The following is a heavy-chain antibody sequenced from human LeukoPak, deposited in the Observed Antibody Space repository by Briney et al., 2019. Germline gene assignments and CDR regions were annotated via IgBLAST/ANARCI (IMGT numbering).Heavy chain of an antibody. CDR3: ATDIEAVAGTDDPYYYYGMDV. CDR1: GYTFTSYA. J-gene: IGHJ6*02. V-gene: IGHV1-3*01. D-gene: IGHD6-19*01. CDR2: INAGNGNT. Sequence: ASVKVSCKASGYTFTSYAMHWVRQAPGQRLEWMGWINAGNGNTKYSQKFQGRVTITRDISASTAYMELSSLRSEDTAVYYCATDIEAVAGTDDPYYYYGMDVWGQGTTVTVSS.